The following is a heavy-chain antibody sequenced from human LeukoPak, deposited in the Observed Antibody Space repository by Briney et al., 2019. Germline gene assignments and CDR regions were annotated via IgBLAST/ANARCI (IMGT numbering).Heavy chain of an antibody. V-gene: IGHV3-23*01. CDR3: AKQGGDYAILIFFDY. D-gene: IGHD3-9*01. Sequence: GGSLRLSRARSRVTFSSDAMSWVRQAPGRGLGWGSGISASGGRTYYADSVKGRFTISRDTYKNTLYLQMNSLRDEDTAVYYCAKQGGDYAILIFFDYWGQGTLVTVSS. J-gene: IGHJ4*02. CDR1: RVTFSSDA. CDR2: ISASGGRT.